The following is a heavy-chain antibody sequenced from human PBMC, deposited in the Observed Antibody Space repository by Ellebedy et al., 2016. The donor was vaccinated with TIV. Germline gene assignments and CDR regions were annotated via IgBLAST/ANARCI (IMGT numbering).Heavy chain of an antibody. Sequence: MPSETLSLTCSVSGGSISSNSYYWGWIRQPPGKGLEWIGSIYYRGNTYYYPSLKSRVTISVDTSKNHFSLKLSSVAAADTAVYYCASGRLTSAAGTLDYWGQGTLVTVSS. CDR3: ASGRLTSAAGTLDY. CDR2: IYYRGNT. V-gene: IGHV4-39*02. CDR1: GGSISSNSYY. J-gene: IGHJ4*02. D-gene: IGHD6-13*01.